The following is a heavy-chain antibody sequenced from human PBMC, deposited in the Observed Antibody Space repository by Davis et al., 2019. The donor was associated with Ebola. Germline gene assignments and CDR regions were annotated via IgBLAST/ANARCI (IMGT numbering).Heavy chain of an antibody. V-gene: IGHV5-51*01. D-gene: IGHD3-10*01. CDR2: IYSGDSDT. J-gene: IGHJ4*02. CDR1: GYSFTTYW. Sequence: GESLKISCKGSGYSFTTYWIAWVRQMPGKGLEWMGIIYSGDSDTIYRPSFQGQVTISADKSITTAYLQWNSLKASDTAMYYCARLRSITRLTSFYYWGQGTLVTVSS. CDR3: ARLRSITRLTSFYY.